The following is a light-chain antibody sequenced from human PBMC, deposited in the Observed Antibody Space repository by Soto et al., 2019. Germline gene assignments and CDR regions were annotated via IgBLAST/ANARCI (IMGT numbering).Light chain of an antibody. V-gene: IGLV1-40*01. J-gene: IGLJ1*01. CDR2: HFP. CDR1: SSNIGAGYD. Sequence: QSVLTQPPSVSGAPGQRVTISCTGSSSNIGAGYDVHWYQQLPGTAPKLLIYHFPNRPSGVPDRFSGSKSGTSASLAITGLQAEDEAEYYCQSYDSSLSGSGVFGTGTKLTVL. CDR3: QSYDSSLSGSGV.